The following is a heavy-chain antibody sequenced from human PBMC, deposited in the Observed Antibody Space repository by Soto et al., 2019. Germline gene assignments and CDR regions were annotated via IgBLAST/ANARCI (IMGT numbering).Heavy chain of an antibody. CDR1: GYIFTSYY. V-gene: IGHV1-46*03. CDR2: INPFDGSR. CDR3: SRVDPGETSPFDH. D-gene: IGHD3-10*01. Sequence: ASVKVSCKASGYIFTSYYMHWVRQAPGQGLEWMGWINPFDGSRMFAQSFQGRVTMTRDTSTSTVYMEVSSLGSEDTAVYYCSRVDPGETSPFDHWGQGTLVTVSS. J-gene: IGHJ4*02.